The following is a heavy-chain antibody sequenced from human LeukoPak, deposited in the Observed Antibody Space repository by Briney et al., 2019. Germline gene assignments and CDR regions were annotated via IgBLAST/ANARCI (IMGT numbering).Heavy chain of an antibody. D-gene: IGHD6-13*01. Sequence: PSQTLSLTCTVSGGSISSGGYYWSWIRQHPGKGLEWIGYIYYSGSTYYNPSLKSRVTISVDTSKSQFSLKLSSVTAADTAVYYCARDVGSSSWSFDYWGQGTLVTVSS. CDR2: IYYSGST. CDR3: ARDVGSSSWSFDY. CDR1: GGSISSGGYY. J-gene: IGHJ4*02. V-gene: IGHV4-31*03.